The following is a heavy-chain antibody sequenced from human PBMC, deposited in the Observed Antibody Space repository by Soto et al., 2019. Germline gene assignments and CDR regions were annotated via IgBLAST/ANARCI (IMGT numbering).Heavy chain of an antibody. D-gene: IGHD5-12*01. CDR2: IYYSGST. Sequence: QLQLQESGPGLVKPSETLSLTCTVSGGSISSSSYYWGWIRQPPGKGLEWIGSIYYSGSTYYNPSLKSRVTISVDTSKNQFSLKLSSVTAADTAVYYCARHVYSGYDFFDYWGQGTLVTVSS. V-gene: IGHV4-39*01. CDR3: ARHVYSGYDFFDY. CDR1: GGSISSSSYY. J-gene: IGHJ4*02.